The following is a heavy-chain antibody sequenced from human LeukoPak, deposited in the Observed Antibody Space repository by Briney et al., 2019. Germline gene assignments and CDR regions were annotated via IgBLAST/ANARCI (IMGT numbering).Heavy chain of an antibody. CDR2: ISWNSGSI. CDR1: GFTFDDYA. J-gene: IGHJ3*02. CDR3: AKGDSYGYGGAFDI. V-gene: IGHV3-9*03. Sequence: PGGSLRLSCAASGFTFDDYAMHWVRQAPGKGLEWVSGISWNSGSIGYADSVKGRFTISRDNAKNSLYLQMNSLRAEDMALYYCAKGDSYGYGGAFDIWGQGTVVTVSS. D-gene: IGHD5-18*01.